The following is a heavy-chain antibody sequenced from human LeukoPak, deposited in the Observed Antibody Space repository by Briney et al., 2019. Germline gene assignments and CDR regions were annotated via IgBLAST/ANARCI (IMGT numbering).Heavy chain of an antibody. V-gene: IGHV1-2*02. CDR3: ARDHGDDAFDI. D-gene: IGHD3-3*01. Sequence: EASVKVSCKASGYTFTNYYIHWVRQAPGQGLEWMGWINSNRGGTNYAQKFQGRVTMTRDTSISTAYMELRSVRSDDTAVYYCARDHGDDAFDIWGPGTTVTVSS. CDR1: GYTFTNYY. CDR2: INSNRGGT. J-gene: IGHJ3*02.